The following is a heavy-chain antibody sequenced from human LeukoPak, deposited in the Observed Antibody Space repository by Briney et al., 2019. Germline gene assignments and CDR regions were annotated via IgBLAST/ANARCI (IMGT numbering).Heavy chain of an antibody. CDR3: ARDRDGGSYFDAFDI. V-gene: IGHV1-46*01. J-gene: IGHJ3*02. Sequence: GASVKVSCKASGYTFTKYYMHWVRQAPGQGLDWMGIINPNGGSTSYAQKFQGRVTMTRDTSTSTVYMELSSLRSEDTAVYYCARDRDGGSYFDAFDIWGQGSMVTVSS. CDR2: INPNGGST. D-gene: IGHD1-26*01. CDR1: GYTFTKYY.